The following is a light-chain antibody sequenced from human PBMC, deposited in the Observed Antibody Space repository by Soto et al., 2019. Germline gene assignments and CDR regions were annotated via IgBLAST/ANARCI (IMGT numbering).Light chain of an antibody. Sequence: DIQMTQSPSTLSASVGDRVTITCRASQSVNTWLAWYQQKPGKAPRLLIYDASNLQGGVPSRFSGSGSGTEFTLTISSLQPDDFATYYCQQYNTYSWPFGQGTKLEVK. CDR2: DAS. J-gene: IGKJ1*01. V-gene: IGKV1-5*01. CDR3: QQYNTYSWP. CDR1: QSVNTW.